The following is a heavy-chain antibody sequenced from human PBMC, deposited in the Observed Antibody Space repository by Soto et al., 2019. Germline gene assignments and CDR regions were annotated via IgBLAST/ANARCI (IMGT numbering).Heavy chain of an antibody. D-gene: IGHD6-25*01. Sequence: SETLSLTCTVSGGSISSYYWSWIRRPPGKGLEWIGYIYYSGSTNYNPSLKSRVTISVDTSKNQFSLKLSSVTAADTAVYYCARDGAADYYYGMDVWGQGTTVTVSS. CDR2: IYYSGST. CDR3: ARDGAADYYYGMDV. CDR1: GGSISSYY. V-gene: IGHV4-59*01. J-gene: IGHJ6*02.